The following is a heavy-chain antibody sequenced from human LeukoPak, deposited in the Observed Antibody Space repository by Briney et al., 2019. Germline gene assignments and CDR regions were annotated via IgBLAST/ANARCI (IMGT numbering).Heavy chain of an antibody. J-gene: IGHJ4*02. CDR1: GFTFSTYS. Sequence: PGGSLRLSCAASGFTFSTYSMNWVRQAPGKGLEWVSSISSSSSYIYYADSVKGRLTISRDNAKDSLYLQMNSLRAEDTAVYYCARSYCSSISCRPHFDYWGQGTLVTVSS. CDR3: ARSYCSSISCRPHFDY. V-gene: IGHV3-21*01. CDR2: ISSSSSYI. D-gene: IGHD2-2*01.